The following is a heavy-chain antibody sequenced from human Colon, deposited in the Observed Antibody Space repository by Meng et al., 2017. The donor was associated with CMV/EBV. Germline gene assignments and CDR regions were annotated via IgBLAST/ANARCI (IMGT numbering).Heavy chain of an antibody. V-gene: IGHV1-2*02. CDR3: SRTTGRGLDFDY. CDR2: INTNTGGT. Sequence: QVQLVQSGAEVKKPXXSXKVXCKASGYSFSGHFMDWVRQAPGQGLEWMGWINTNTGGTNYAQKFQGRVTMTRDTSSKTVYMELSSLTSDDSAVYYCSRTTGRGLDFDYWGQGTLVTVSS. J-gene: IGHJ4*02. CDR1: GYSFSGHF. D-gene: IGHD1-14*01.